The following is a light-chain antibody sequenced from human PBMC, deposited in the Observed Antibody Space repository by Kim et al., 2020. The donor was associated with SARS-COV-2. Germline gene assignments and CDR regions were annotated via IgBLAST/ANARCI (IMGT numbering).Light chain of an antibody. V-gene: IGKV3-15*01. CDR1: QSVSSN. CDR3: QQYKNWPRT. J-gene: IGKJ1*01. Sequence: EIVMTQSPATLSVSPGERATLSYRASQSVSSNLAWYQQKPGQAPRLLIYGASTRATGIPARFSGSGSGTEFTLTISSLQSEDFAVYYCQQYKNWPRTFGQGTKVEIK. CDR2: GAS.